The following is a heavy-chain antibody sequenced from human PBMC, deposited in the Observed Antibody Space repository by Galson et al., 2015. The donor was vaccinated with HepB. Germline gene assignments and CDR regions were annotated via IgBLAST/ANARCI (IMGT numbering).Heavy chain of an antibody. CDR2: THVSGST. V-gene: IGHV4-59*11. CDR3: AKGGWSVDP. Sequence: SETLSLTCTVSGASISSHYWTWIRQPPEKGLEWIGYTHVSGSTSYNPSLKSRVTMSVDTSKNQISLEITSVTAADTAVYFCAKGGWSVDPWGQGIVVTVSS. CDR1: GASISSHY. D-gene: IGHD6-19*01. J-gene: IGHJ5*02.